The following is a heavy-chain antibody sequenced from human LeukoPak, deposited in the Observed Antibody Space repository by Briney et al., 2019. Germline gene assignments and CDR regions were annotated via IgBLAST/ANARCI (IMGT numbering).Heavy chain of an antibody. Sequence: SVKVSCKASGGTFSSYAISWVRQAPGQGLEWMGGIIPIFSTANYAQKFQGRVTITTDESTSTAYMELSSLRSEDTAVYYCARGKDFWSGKGLDYWGQGTLVTVSS. J-gene: IGHJ4*02. CDR3: ARGKDFWSGKGLDY. D-gene: IGHD3-3*01. V-gene: IGHV1-69*05. CDR1: GGTFSSYA. CDR2: IIPIFSTA.